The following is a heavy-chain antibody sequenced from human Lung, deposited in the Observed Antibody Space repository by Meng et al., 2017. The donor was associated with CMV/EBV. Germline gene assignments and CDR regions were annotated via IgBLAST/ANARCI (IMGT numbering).Heavy chain of an antibody. J-gene: IGHJ4*02. D-gene: IGHD2-15*01. CDR3: GRGGSVGYCRVNACWGYLDY. CDR2: IYYSGST. V-gene: IGHV4-59*12. CDR1: GGFISGYY. Sequence: SXTXSLXXTVSGGFISGYYWSWVRQPPGSGLEWIAYIYYSGSTTYNPSLKSRVTVSLDLSKKQSTLKLNSVNAADTAVYYWGRGGSVGYCRVNACWGYLDYWXQGAXVPVSS.